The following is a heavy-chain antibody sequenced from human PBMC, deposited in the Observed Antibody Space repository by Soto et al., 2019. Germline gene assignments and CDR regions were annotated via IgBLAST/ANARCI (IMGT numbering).Heavy chain of an antibody. V-gene: IGHV3-48*04. CDR1: GFILSDCA. Sequence: GGSLRLSCATSGFILSDCAMNWVRQAPGKGLEWVSYISSSSSVIDYADSVKGRFTVSRDSAKNSLYLDMNGLRAEDTAVYYCARARLVVEGRFDYWGQGTLVTVSS. CDR2: ISSSSSVI. J-gene: IGHJ4*02. CDR3: ARARLVVEGRFDY. D-gene: IGHD3-22*01.